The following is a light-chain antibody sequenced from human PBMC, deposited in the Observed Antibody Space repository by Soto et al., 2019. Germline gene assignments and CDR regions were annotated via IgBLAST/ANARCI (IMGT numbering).Light chain of an antibody. CDR1: QSVSSY. V-gene: IGKV3-11*01. CDR2: DAS. CDR3: QQRSNWPPMYT. Sequence: IVLTQSPATLSWSPGERATLSCRASQSVSSYLAWYQQKPGQAPRLLIYDASNRATGIPARFSGSGSGTDFTLTISSLEPEDFAFYYCQQRSNWPPMYTFGQGTKLEIK. J-gene: IGKJ2*01.